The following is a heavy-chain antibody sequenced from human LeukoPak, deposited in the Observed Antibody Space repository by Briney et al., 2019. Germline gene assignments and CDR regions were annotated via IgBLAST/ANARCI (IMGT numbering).Heavy chain of an antibody. CDR1: GFTFSSYS. CDR2: ISSSSSTI. J-gene: IGHJ6*02. D-gene: IGHD4-17*01. V-gene: IGHV3-48*02. Sequence: GGSLRLSCAASGFTFSSYSMNWVRQAPGKGLEWVSYISSSSSTIYYADSVKGRFTISRDNAKNSLYLQMNSLRDEDTAVYYCARDANARLRRPGDYYYYGMDVWGQGTTVTVPS. CDR3: ARDANARLRRPGDYYYYGMDV.